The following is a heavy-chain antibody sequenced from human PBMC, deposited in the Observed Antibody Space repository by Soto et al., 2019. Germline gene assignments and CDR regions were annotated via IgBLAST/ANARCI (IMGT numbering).Heavy chain of an antibody. D-gene: IGHD2-21*01. CDR3: GRVVEGATRHTDPDS. J-gene: IGHJ5*01. CDR2: VYHNGGA. Sequence: QVHLQESGPGLVKPSETLSLTCTVSGVSIHNSHSFWAWIRQPPGKGLQCIASVYHNGGAHYNSSLKSRVTISVDTANNQVSLRMRSLTAADTAFYYCGRVVEGATRHTDPDSWGQGILVTVSS. CDR1: GVSIHNSHSF. V-gene: IGHV4-39*01.